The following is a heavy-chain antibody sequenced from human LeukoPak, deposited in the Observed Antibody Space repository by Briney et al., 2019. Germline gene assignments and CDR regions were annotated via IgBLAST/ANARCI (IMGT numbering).Heavy chain of an antibody. Sequence: SETLSLTCTVSRGSISSGGYYWSWIRQHPGKGLEWIGYIYYSGSTYYNPYLKSRVTISVDTSKNQFSLKLSTVAAADTAVYYTARDVGVDYFYYWGQGTLVTVSS. CDR2: IYYSGST. CDR3: ARDVGVDYFYY. J-gene: IGHJ4*02. V-gene: IGHV4-31*03. CDR1: RGSISSGGYY. D-gene: IGHD1-26*01.